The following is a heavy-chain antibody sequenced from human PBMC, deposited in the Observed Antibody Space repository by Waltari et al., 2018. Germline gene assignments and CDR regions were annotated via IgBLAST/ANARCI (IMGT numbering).Heavy chain of an antibody. CDR1: GGTFSSYA. CDR2: SIPCFGTP. V-gene: IGHV1-69*01. CDR3: ARHYYYDSSGYFFFDY. D-gene: IGHD3-22*01. J-gene: IGHJ4*02. Sequence: QVQLVQSGAEVKKPGSSVKVSCKASGGTFSSYAISWVRPAPGQGLEWMGVSIPCFGTPNSDQTFQGRFTITADESTSTAYMDLSSLRSEDTAVYYCARHYYYDSSGYFFFDYWGQGTLVTVSS.